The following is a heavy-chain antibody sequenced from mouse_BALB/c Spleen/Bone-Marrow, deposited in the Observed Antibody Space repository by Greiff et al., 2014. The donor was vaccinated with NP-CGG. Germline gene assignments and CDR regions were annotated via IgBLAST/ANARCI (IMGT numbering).Heavy chain of an antibody. CDR3: AAYYYGSSQFAY. CDR2: IDPTNGNT. V-gene: IGHV14-3*02. CDR1: GFNIKDTY. D-gene: IGHD1-1*01. Sequence: EVKLVESGAELVKPGASVKLSCTASGFNIKDTYMHWVKQRPEQGLEWMGRIDPTNGNTKYDPKFQGKATITADTSSNTAYLQLSSLTSEDTAVYYCAAYYYGSSQFAYWGQGTLVTVSA. J-gene: IGHJ3*01.